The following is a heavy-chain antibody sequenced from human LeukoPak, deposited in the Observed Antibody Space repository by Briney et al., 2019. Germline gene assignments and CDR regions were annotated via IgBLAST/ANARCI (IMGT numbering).Heavy chain of an antibody. V-gene: IGHV3-30*18. CDR3: AKDRRRAAAGTDGDYYYGMDV. Sequence: GGSLRLSCAASGFTFSSYGMHWDRQAPGKGLEWVAVISYDGSNKYYADSVKGRFTISRDNSKNTLYLQMNSLRAEDTAVYYCAKDRRRAAAGTDGDYYYGMDVWGKGTTVTVSS. D-gene: IGHD6-13*01. J-gene: IGHJ6*04. CDR1: GFTFSSYG. CDR2: ISYDGSNK.